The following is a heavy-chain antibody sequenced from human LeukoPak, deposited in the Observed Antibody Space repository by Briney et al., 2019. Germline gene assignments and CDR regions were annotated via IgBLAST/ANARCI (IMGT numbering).Heavy chain of an antibody. J-gene: IGHJ4*02. CDR2: IYYSGST. Sequence: SQTLSLTCTVSGGSISSGDYYWSWIRQPLGKGLEWIGYIYYSGSTYYNPSLKSRVTISVDTSKNQFSLKLSSVTAADTAVYYCAREPGGLTEKNGVIDYWGQGTLVTVSS. V-gene: IGHV4-30-4*01. D-gene: IGHD4-23*01. CDR3: AREPGGLTEKNGVIDY. CDR1: GGSISSGDYY.